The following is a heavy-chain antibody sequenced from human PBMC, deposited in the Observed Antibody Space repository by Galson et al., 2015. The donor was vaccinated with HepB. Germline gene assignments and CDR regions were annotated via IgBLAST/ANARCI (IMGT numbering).Heavy chain of an antibody. D-gene: IGHD2-2*01. J-gene: IGHJ4*02. CDR1: GFTFSSYG. CDR3: ARDRRSRCYDY. V-gene: IGHV3-33*01. Sequence: SLRLSCAASGFTFSSYGMHWVRQAPGKGLEWVAVIWYDGTYKYYADSVKGRFTISRDQSKSTLYLQMNSLRVEDTAVYYCARDRRSRCYDYWGQGTLVTVSS. CDR2: IWYDGTYK.